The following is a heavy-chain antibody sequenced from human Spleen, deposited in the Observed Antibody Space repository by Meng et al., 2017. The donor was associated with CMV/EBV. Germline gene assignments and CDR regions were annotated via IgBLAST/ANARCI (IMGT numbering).Heavy chain of an antibody. J-gene: IGHJ6*02. CDR3: ARDRTGTTFSYYYYGMDV. D-gene: IGHD1-7*01. Sequence: ASVKVSCKAFGYTFTGYYMHWVRQAPGQGLEWMGWINPNSGGTNYAQKFQGRVTMTRDTSISTAYMELSRLRSDDTAVYYCARDRTGTTFSYYYYGMDVWGQGTTVTVSS. CDR1: GYTFTGYY. V-gene: IGHV1-2*02. CDR2: INPNSGGT.